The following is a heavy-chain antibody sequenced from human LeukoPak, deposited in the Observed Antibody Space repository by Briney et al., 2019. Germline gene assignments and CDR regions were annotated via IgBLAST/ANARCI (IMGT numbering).Heavy chain of an antibody. Sequence: GGSLRLSCAASGFTFSSYSMNWVRQAPGKGLEWVSSISATTSYIFYADSVKGRFTISRDNAKNSLYLQMSSLRAEDTAVYYCARGLKSGAFWGQGTLVTVSS. CDR3: ARGLKSGAF. CDR2: ISATTSYI. CDR1: GFTFSSYS. J-gene: IGHJ4*02. D-gene: IGHD1-26*01. V-gene: IGHV3-21*01.